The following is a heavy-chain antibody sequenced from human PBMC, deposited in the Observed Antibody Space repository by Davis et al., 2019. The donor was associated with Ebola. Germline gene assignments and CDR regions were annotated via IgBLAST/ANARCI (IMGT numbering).Heavy chain of an antibody. J-gene: IGHJ5*02. Sequence: SVKVSCKASGATFSSYAISWVRQAPGQGLEWMGRIIPILGIANYAQKFQGRVTITADKSTSTAYMELSSLRSEDTAVYYCARAVAASEGWFDPWGQGTLVTVSS. D-gene: IGHD6-13*01. V-gene: IGHV1-69*04. CDR2: IIPILGIA. CDR1: GATFSSYA. CDR3: ARAVAASEGWFDP.